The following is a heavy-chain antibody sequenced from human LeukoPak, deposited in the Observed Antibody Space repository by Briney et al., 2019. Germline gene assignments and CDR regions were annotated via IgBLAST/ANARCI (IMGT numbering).Heavy chain of an antibody. CDR2: ISGSGGST. V-gene: IGHV3-23*01. Sequence: GGSLRLSCAASGFTFSSYAMSRVRQAPGKGLEWVSAISGSGGSTYYADSVKGRFTISRDSSKNTLYLQMNSLRAEDTAVYYCAKDLGLGYYCGGDCYFGYWRQGTLVTVSS. CDR3: AKDLGLGYYCGGDCYFGY. CDR1: GFTFSSYA. D-gene: IGHD2-21*02. J-gene: IGHJ4*02.